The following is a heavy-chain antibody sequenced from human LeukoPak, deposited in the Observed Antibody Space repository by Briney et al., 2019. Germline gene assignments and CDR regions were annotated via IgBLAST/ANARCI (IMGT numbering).Heavy chain of an antibody. D-gene: IGHD3-16*01. CDR2: INTNTGNP. V-gene: IGHV7-4-1*02. J-gene: IGHJ6*02. CDR3: ARLYEGLYYYYGMDV. CDR1: GYTFTGYY. Sequence: GPVKVSCKASGYTFTGYYMHWVRQAPGQGLEWMGWINTNTGNPTYAQGFTGRFVFSLDTSVSTAYLQISSLKAEDTAGYYCARLYEGLYYYYGMDVWGQGTTVTVSS.